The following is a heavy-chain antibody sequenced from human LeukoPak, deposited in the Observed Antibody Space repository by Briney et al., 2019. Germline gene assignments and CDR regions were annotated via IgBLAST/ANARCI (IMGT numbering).Heavy chain of an antibody. J-gene: IGHJ4*02. CDR3: ATALGPSYYYDSSGYYFPLGY. CDR1: GYTFTSHH. D-gene: IGHD3-22*01. V-gene: IGHV1-46*01. Sequence: ASVKVSCKASGYTFTSHHMHWVRQAPGQGLEWIGLINLSGGSTTYAQRFQGRVTLTRDTSTSTVYMELSSLRSEDTAVYYCATALGPSYYYDSSGYYFPLGYWGQGTLVTVSS. CDR2: INLSGGST.